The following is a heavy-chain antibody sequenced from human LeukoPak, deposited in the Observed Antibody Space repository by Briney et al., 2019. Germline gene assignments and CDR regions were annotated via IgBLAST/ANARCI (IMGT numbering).Heavy chain of an antibody. V-gene: IGHV4-39*01. D-gene: IGHD2-15*01. CDR2: IYYSGST. Sequence: SETLSLTCTVSGGSISSSSYYWGWIRQPPGKGLEWIGSIYYSGSTYYNPSLKSRVTISVDTSKNQFSLKLSSVTAADTAVYHCASQYCSGGSCSHDYWGQGTLVTVSS. CDR1: GGSISSSSYY. J-gene: IGHJ4*02. CDR3: ASQYCSGGSCSHDY.